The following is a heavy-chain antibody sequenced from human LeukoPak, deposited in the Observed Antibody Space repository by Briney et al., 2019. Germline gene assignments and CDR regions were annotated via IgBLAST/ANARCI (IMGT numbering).Heavy chain of an antibody. D-gene: IGHD3-16*01. Sequence: GGSLRLSCAASGFTFSSYWMNWARQAPGKGLEWVASINHNGNVNYYVDSVKGRFTISRDNAKNSLYQQMSNLRAEDTAVYFCARGGGLDVWGQGTTVTVSS. V-gene: IGHV3-7*03. CDR2: INHNGNVN. CDR1: GFTFSSYW. CDR3: ARGGGLDV. J-gene: IGHJ6*02.